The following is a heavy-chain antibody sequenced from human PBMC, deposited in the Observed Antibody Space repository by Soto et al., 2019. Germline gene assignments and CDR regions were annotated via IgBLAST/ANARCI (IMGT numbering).Heavy chain of an antibody. Sequence: SETLSLTCSVSGAALNSGNYYWSWIRQVPGKGLEWIGHIYVTGAVDYNPSLRDRITISQDTSERQFSLNLRLVTAVDTAVYYCARLRIATNNYKWFDPWGQGTLVTVSS. CDR1: GAALNSGNYY. V-gene: IGHV4-31*03. CDR2: IYVTGAV. D-gene: IGHD2-21*01. J-gene: IGHJ5*02. CDR3: ARLRIATNNYKWFDP.